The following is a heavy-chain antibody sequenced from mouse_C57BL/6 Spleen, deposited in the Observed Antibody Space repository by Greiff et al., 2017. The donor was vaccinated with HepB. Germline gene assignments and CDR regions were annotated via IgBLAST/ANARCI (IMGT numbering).Heavy chain of an antibody. CDR1: GYAFSSYW. CDR3: ARGITTVVPRAY. D-gene: IGHD1-1*01. V-gene: IGHV1-80*01. Sequence: VQLQQSGAELVKPGASVKISCKASGYAFSSYWMNWVKQRPGKGLEWIGQIYPGDGDTNYNGKFKGKATLTADKSSSTAYMQLSSLTSEDSAVYFCARGITTVVPRAYWGQGTLVTVSA. J-gene: IGHJ3*01. CDR2: IYPGDGDT.